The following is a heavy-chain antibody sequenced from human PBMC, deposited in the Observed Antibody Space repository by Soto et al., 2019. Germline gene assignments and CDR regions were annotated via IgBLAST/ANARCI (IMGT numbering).Heavy chain of an antibody. J-gene: IGHJ4*02. V-gene: IGHV2-5*02. CDR2: IYWDDDK. CDR3: AHQFHDFSSGGTKYYFHY. D-gene: IGHD3-3*01. CDR1: GFSLSTSGVG. Sequence: QITLKESGPTLVKPTQTLTLTCTFSGFSLSTSGVGVGWIRQPPGQALEWLALIYWDDDKRYSPSLKSRLTITKDNSKTQLVLTMTNMDPEDTASYYCAHQFHDFSSGGTKYYFHYWGQGTLVTVSS.